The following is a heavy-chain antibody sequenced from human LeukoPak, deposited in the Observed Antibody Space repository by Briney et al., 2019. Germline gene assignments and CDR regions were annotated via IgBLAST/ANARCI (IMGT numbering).Heavy chain of an antibody. J-gene: IGHJ6*03. V-gene: IGHV1-2*02. CDR1: GYTFTGYY. D-gene: IGHD2-2*01. CDR3: ARGPSIVLSDYYYYYMDV. CDR2: INPNSGGT. Sequence: ASVKVSCKASGYTFTGYYMHWVRQAPGQGLEWMGWINPNSGGTNYAQKFQGRVTMTRDTSISTACMELSRLRSDDTAAYYCARGPSIVLSDYYYYYMDVWGKGTTVTVSS.